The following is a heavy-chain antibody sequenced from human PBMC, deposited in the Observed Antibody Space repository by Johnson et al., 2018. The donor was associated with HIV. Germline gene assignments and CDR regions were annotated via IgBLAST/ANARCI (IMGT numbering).Heavy chain of an antibody. Sequence: VQLVESGGGVVQPGRSLRLSCAASGFTFSSYDMHWVRQATGKGLEWVSAIGTAGDTYYPGSVKGRFTISRENAKNSLYLQMNSLRPEDTALYYCAKDFGYPRPRDAFDIWGQGTMVTVSS. J-gene: IGHJ3*02. CDR1: GFTFSSYD. D-gene: IGHD5-12*01. CDR2: IGTAGDT. CDR3: AKDFGYPRPRDAFDI. V-gene: IGHV3-13*01.